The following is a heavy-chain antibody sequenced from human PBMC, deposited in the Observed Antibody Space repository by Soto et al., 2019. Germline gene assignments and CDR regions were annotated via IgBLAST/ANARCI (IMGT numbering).Heavy chain of an antibody. CDR3: AKDPGRIQLWFRPEFYGMDV. CDR1: GFTFSSYA. D-gene: IGHD5-18*01. Sequence: GSLRLSCAASGFTFSSYAMSWVRQAPGKGLEWVSAISGSGGSTYYADSVKGRFTISRDNSKNTLYLQMNSLRAEDTAVYYCAKDPGRIQLWFRPEFYGMDVWGQGTTVTVSS. J-gene: IGHJ6*02. CDR2: ISGSGGST. V-gene: IGHV3-23*01.